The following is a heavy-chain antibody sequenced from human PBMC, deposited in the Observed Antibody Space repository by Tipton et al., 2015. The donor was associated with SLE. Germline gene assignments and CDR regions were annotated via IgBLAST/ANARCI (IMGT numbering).Heavy chain of an antibody. V-gene: IGHV4-61*08. CDR2: IYYSGST. J-gene: IGHJ4*02. CDR1: GGSISSGGYY. CDR3: ARGVRSLLYYFDY. Sequence: LRLSCTVSGGSISSGGYYWSWIRQHPGKGLEWIGYIYYSGSTNYNPSLKSRVTISVDTSKNQFSLKLSSVTAADTAVYYCARGVRSLLYYFDYWGQRTLVTVSS. D-gene: IGHD2-15*01.